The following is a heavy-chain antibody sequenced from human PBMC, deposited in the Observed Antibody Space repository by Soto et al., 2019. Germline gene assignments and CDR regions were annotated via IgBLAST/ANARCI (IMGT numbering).Heavy chain of an antibody. D-gene: IGHD1-7*01. CDR1: GYTFTSYD. CDR2: MNPNSGNT. V-gene: IGHV1-8*01. Sequence: ASVKVSCKASGYTFTSYDINWVRQATGQGLEWMGWMNPNSGNTGYAQKFQGRVTMTRDTSVSTAYMELSSLRSEDTAVYYCASGLELRQYFQHWGQGTLVTVSS. J-gene: IGHJ1*01. CDR3: ASGLELRQYFQH.